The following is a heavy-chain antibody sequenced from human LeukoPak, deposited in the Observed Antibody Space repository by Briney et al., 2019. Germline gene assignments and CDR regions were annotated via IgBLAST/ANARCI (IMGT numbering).Heavy chain of an antibody. CDR3: AKVKTDILIPDS. J-gene: IGHJ4*02. Sequence: GGSLRLSCAASEFTFSHHWMTWVRQAPGKGLELVANIKQDGSETYYVDSVKGRFTISRDNAKNSLDMQMNSLRVEDTAVYYCAKVKTDILIPDSWGQGTLVTVSS. D-gene: IGHD2-21*02. CDR1: EFTFSHHW. V-gene: IGHV3-7*01. CDR2: IKQDGSET.